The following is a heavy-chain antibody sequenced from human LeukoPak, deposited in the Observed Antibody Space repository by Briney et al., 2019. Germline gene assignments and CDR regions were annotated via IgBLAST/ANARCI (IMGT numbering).Heavy chain of an antibody. CDR2: MRPHTGDS. CDR3: ARGTSSGWYGHWFDS. J-gene: IGHJ5*01. CDR1: GYTFTHYD. V-gene: IGHV1-8*01. Sequence: GASVKVSCKASGYTFTHYDIHWVRQATGQGLEWVGWMRPHTGDSVYAQRFQGRVTITGDTSTSTAYLEVSSLRYDDTAVYYCARGTSSGWYGHWFDSWGPGTLVAVSP. D-gene: IGHD6-13*01.